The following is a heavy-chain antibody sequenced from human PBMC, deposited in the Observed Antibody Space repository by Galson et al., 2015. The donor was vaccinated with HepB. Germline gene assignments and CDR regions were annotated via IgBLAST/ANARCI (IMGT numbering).Heavy chain of an antibody. V-gene: IGHV3-15*07. CDR1: GFTFSNAW. J-gene: IGHJ4*02. CDR2: IKSKTDGGTT. Sequence: SLRLSCAASGFTFSNAWMNWVRQAPGKGLEWVGRIKSKTDGGTTDYAAPVKGRFTISRDDSKNTLYLQMNSLKTEDTAVYYCTTYSGYDDYGDDEFDYWGQGTLVTVSS. CDR3: TTYSGYDDYGDDEFDY. D-gene: IGHD5-12*01.